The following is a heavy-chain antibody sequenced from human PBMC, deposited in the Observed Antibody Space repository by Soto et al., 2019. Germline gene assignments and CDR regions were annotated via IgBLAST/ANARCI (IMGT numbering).Heavy chain of an antibody. V-gene: IGHV1-18*01. Sequence: ASVKVSCKASGGTFSSYAISWVRQAPGQGLEWMGWISAYNGNTNYAQKLQGRVTMTTDTSTSTAYMELRSLRSDDTAVYYCARDRSNYVAHYGMDVWGQGTTVTSP. CDR3: ARDRSNYVAHYGMDV. J-gene: IGHJ6*02. CDR2: ISAYNGNT. CDR1: GGTFSSYA. D-gene: IGHD4-4*01.